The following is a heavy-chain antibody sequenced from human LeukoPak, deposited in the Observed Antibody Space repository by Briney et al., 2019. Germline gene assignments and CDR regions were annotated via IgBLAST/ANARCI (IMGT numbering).Heavy chain of an antibody. V-gene: IGHV1-2*06. CDR3: ARRWSSGSFGPSHYYFDY. D-gene: IGHD3-10*01. CDR1: GYTFTDYY. J-gene: IGHJ4*02. Sequence: ASVKVSCKASGYTFTDYYIHWVRQAPGQGLEWMGRINSNNGVTDDAQNFQVRVTMTSDTSISTAYMELSRLTSDDTAVYYCARRWSSGSFGPSHYYFDYWGQGTLVTVSS. CDR2: INSNNGVT.